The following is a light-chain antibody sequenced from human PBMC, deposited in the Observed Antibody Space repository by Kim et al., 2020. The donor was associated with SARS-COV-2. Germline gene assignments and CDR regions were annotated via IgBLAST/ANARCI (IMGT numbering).Light chain of an antibody. J-gene: IGKJ1*01. Sequence: DIQMTQSPSTLSASVGDRVTITCRASQSISSWLAWYQQKPGKAPKLLIYKASSLESGVPSRFSGSGSGTEFTLTISSLQPDDFATYYCKQYNSYSQTFGQGTKVDIK. CDR1: QSISSW. CDR2: KAS. V-gene: IGKV1-5*03. CDR3: KQYNSYSQT.